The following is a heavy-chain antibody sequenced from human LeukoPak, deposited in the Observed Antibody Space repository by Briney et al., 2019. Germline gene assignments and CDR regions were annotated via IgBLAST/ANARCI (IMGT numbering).Heavy chain of an antibody. CDR1: GFTFSRDW. Sequence: HPGGSLRLSCAASGFTFSRDWMHWVRQAPGKGLEFVSAISTNEITTYYGTSVKGRFTISRDNSKNTLYLQMGSLRAEDTAVYYCARDLGHGSYWGPDYWGQGTLVTVSS. D-gene: IGHD1-26*01. J-gene: IGHJ4*02. CDR2: ISTNEITT. CDR3: ARDLGHGSYWGPDY. V-gene: IGHV3-64*01.